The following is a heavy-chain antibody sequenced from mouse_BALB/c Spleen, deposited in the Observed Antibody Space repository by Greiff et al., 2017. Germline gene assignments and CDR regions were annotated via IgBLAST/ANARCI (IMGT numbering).Heavy chain of an antibody. CDR3: ARSGYGYAWFAY. CDR2: IDPANGNT. V-gene: IGHV14-3*02. Sequence: VQLQQSGAELVKPGASVKLSCTASGFNIKDTYMHWVKQRPEQGLEWIGRIDPANGNTKYDPKFQGKATITADTSSNTAYLQLSSLTSEDTAVYYCARSGYGYAWFAYWGQGTLVTVSA. J-gene: IGHJ3*01. D-gene: IGHD2-2*01. CDR1: GFNIKDTY.